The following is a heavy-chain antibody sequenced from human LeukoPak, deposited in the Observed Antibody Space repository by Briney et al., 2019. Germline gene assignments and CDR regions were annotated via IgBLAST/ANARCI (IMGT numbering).Heavy chain of an antibody. J-gene: IGHJ2*01. D-gene: IGHD3/OR15-3a*01. CDR1: GGSISSSSYY. V-gene: IGHV4-39*07. CDR2: IYYSGST. CDR3: ARYWADWDWYFDL. Sequence: SETLSLTCTVSGGSISSSSYYWGWIRQPPGKGLEWIGSIYYSGSTYYNPSLKSRVTISVDTSKNQFSLKLSSVTAADTAVYYCARYWADWDWYFDLWGRGTLVTVSS.